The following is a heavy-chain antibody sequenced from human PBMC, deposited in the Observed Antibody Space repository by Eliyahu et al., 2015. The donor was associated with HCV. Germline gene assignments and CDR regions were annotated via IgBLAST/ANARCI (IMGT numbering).Heavy chain of an antibody. CDR1: GFTFSXFG. D-gene: IGHD2-8*01. J-gene: IGHJ4*02. CDR2: ISYDGSNK. CDR3: AKDRVLRDRLYRYFED. V-gene: IGHV3-30*18. Sequence: QVQLVESGGGVVQPGXSQRLSCEASGFTFSXFGXHWVRQAPGKGLEWVAVISYDGSNKYYGDSVKGRFTISRDNSKNTLYLQMNGLRPEDTAVYYCAKDRVLRDRLYRYFEDWGPGTLVTVSS.